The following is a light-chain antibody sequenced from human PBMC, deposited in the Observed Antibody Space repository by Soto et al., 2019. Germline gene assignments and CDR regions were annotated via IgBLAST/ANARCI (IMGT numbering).Light chain of an antibody. CDR2: GAS. V-gene: IGKV3-20*01. Sequence: EIVMTQSPATLSVSPGEKATLSCRASQSVSNNLAWFQQKPGQVPRLLIYGASNRATGIPDRFSGSGSGTDFTLTISRLEPEDFAVYYCQQYGSSPWTFGQGTKVDIK. CDR3: QQYGSSPWT. CDR1: QSVSNN. J-gene: IGKJ1*01.